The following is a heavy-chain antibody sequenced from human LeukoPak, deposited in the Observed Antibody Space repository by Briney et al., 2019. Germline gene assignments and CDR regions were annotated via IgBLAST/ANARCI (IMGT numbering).Heavy chain of an antibody. J-gene: IGHJ5*02. CDR2: IYYSGST. V-gene: IGHV4-30-4*01. CDR1: GGSIRSGDYS. CDR3: ARWFGGGNNWFDP. D-gene: IGHD3-10*01. Sequence: SETLSLTCTVSGGSIRSGDYSWSWIRQPPGKGLEWIGYIYYSGSTYYNPSLKSRVTISVDTSKNQFSLKLSSVTAADTAVYYCARWFGGGNNWFDPWGQGTLVTVSS.